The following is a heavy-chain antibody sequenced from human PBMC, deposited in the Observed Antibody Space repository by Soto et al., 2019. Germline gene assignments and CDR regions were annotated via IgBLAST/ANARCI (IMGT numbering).Heavy chain of an antibody. CDR2: IYWDDDK. D-gene: IGHD6-13*01. CDR3: AHSIRYSSTYYSGFDP. Sequence: QITLKESGPPLVKPTQTLTLTCTFSGFSLSTSGVGVGWIRQPPGKALEWLALIYWDDDKRYSPSLKSRLTITKDTSKNQVALTMTNMDPVDTATYYCAHSIRYSSTYYSGFDPWGQGTLVTVSS. J-gene: IGHJ5*02. V-gene: IGHV2-5*02. CDR1: GFSLSTSGVG.